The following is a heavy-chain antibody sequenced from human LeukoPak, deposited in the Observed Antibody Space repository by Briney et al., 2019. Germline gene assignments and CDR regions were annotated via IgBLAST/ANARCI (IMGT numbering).Heavy chain of an antibody. CDR2: INPNSGGT. J-gene: IGHJ4*02. D-gene: IGHD6-6*01. Sequence: ASVKVSCKASGYTFPGYYMHWVRRAPGQGLEWMGWINPNSGGTNYAQKFQGRVTMTRDTSISTAYMELSRLRSDDTAVYYCAREHSSSSGKVFDYWGQGTLVTVSS. V-gene: IGHV1-2*02. CDR1: GYTFPGYY. CDR3: AREHSSSSGKVFDY.